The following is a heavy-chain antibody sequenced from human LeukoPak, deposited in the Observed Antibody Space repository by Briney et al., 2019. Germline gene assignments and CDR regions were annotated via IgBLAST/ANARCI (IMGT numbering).Heavy chain of an antibody. J-gene: IGHJ4*02. CDR3: ASASTYCSITGCPSGNY. V-gene: IGHV3-64*02. D-gene: IGHD2-2*01. Sequence: PSGGSLRLSCTASGFTFSNYGMHWVRQAPGKGLEYVSAISSNGGNTYYADSVKGRFTISRDNSKNRLYLQMGSLRAEDMAVYYRASASTYCSITGCPSGNYWGQGTLVTVSS. CDR1: GFTFSNYG. CDR2: ISSNGGNT.